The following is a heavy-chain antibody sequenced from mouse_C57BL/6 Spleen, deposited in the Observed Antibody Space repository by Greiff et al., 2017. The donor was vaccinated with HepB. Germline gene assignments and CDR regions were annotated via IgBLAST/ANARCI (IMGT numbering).Heavy chain of an antibody. CDR2: IDPNSGGT. V-gene: IGHV1-72*01. D-gene: IGHD1-1*01. J-gene: IGHJ3*01. CDR3: AREIYYGSSSWFAY. CDR1: GYTFTSYW. Sequence: QVHVKQPGAELVKPGASVKLSCKASGYTFTSYWMHWVKQRPGRGLEWIGRIDPNSGGTKYNEKFKSKATLTVDKPSSTAYMQLSSLTSEDSAVYYCAREIYYGSSSWFAYWGQGTLVTVSA.